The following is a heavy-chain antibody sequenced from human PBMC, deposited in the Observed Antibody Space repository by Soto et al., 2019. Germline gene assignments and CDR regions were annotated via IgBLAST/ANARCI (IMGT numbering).Heavy chain of an antibody. CDR2: ISAYNGNT. CDR3: AREPRFLEWLCGLRQSDY. V-gene: IGHV1-18*01. D-gene: IGHD3-3*01. CDR1: GYTFTSYG. Sequence: ASVKVSCKASGYTFTSYGISWVRQAPGQGLEWMGWISAYNGNTNYAQKLQGRVTMTTDTSTSTAYMELRSLRSDDTAVYYCAREPRFLEWLCGLRQSDYWGQGTLGTVSS. J-gene: IGHJ4*02.